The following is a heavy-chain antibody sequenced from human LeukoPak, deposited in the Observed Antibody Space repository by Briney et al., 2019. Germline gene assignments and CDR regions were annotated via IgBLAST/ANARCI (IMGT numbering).Heavy chain of an antibody. CDR2: IYYTGDA. J-gene: IGHJ3*02. V-gene: IGHV4-34*01. CDR3: ARVESGYYDSFDI. CDR1: GGSFSGYY. Sequence: SETLSLTCAVYGGSFSGYYWGWIRQPPGKGLEYIGTIYYTGDAYYNPSLKGRVTISIDTSRKQFSLRLNSVTAADTAVYYCARVESGYYDSFDIWGQGTMVIVSS. D-gene: IGHD3-22*01.